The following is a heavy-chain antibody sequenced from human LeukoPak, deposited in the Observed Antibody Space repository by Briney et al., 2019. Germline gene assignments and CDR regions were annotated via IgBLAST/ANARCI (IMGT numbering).Heavy chain of an antibody. CDR3: ARYGGDRVYFGLDV. J-gene: IGHJ6*02. CDR2: ISGGGGNA. Sequence: GRSLRLSCVGSGFTFSSYVLTWVRQAPGKGLEWVSGISGGGGNAFYADSVKGRFTISRDISRSTLYLQLNSLRAEDTAVYFCARYGGDRVYFGLDVWGQGTTVTVSS. V-gene: IGHV3-23*01. D-gene: IGHD2-21*01. CDR1: GFTFSSYV.